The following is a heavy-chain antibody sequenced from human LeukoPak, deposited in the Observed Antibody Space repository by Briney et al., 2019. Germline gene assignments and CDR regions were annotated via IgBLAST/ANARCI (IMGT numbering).Heavy chain of an antibody. Sequence: PGGSLRLSCAASGLTFSSYAMSWVRQAPGKGLEWVSVIYSGGSTYYADSVKGRFTISRDDSKNTLYLQMNSLRAEDTAVYYCARGSNSYGYFSFDYWGQGTLVTVSS. V-gene: IGHV3-66*01. CDR3: ARGSNSYGYFSFDY. D-gene: IGHD5-18*01. CDR1: GLTFSSYA. CDR2: IYSGGST. J-gene: IGHJ4*02.